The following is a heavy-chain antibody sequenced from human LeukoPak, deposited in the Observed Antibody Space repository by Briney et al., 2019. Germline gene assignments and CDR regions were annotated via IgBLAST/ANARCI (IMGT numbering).Heavy chain of an antibody. V-gene: IGHV3-21*01. Sequence: GGSLRLSCAASGFTFSSYSMNWVRQAPGKGLECVSSISSSSSYIYYADSVKGRFTISRDNAKNSLYLQMNSLRAEDTAVYYCARDPRGSWGYYYYGMDVWGQGTTVTVSS. CDR2: ISSSSSYI. D-gene: IGHD6-13*01. CDR3: ARDPRGSWGYYYYGMDV. CDR1: GFTFSSYS. J-gene: IGHJ6*02.